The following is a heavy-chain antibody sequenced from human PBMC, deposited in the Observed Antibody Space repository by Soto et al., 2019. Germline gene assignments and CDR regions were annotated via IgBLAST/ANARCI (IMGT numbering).Heavy chain of an antibody. CDR1: GFTFGTYA. V-gene: IGHV3-23*01. CDR3: AKASTYEYVWGSFRYYFDH. Sequence: PGGSLRLSCEASGFTFGTYAMRWVRQAPGKGLEWVSGISGSGDRTHYADSVKGRFSISRDNSQNTLHLQMHSLRAEDTAVYYCAKASTYEYVWGSFRYYFDHWGQGALVTVSS. D-gene: IGHD3-16*02. J-gene: IGHJ4*02. CDR2: ISGSGDRT.